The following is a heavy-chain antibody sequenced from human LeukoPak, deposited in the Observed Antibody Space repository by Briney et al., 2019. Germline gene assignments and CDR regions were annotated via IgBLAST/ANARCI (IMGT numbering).Heavy chain of an antibody. Sequence: PSETLSLTCTGSGYSISSGYYWGWIRQPPGKGLEWIGSIYHSGSTYYNPSLKSRVTISVDTSKNQFSLKLSSVTAADTAVYYCARDRRDGYQDRVDYWGQGTLVTVSS. CDR1: GYSISSGYY. CDR2: IYHSGST. J-gene: IGHJ4*02. V-gene: IGHV4-38-2*02. D-gene: IGHD5-24*01. CDR3: ARDRRDGYQDRVDY.